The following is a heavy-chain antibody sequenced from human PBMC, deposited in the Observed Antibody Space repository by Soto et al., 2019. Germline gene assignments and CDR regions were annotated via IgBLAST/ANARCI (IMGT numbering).Heavy chain of an antibody. CDR3: ARNTGSGNSGGFDY. J-gene: IGHJ4*01. CDR2: ISASNGHT. CDR1: GYTFSSHT. Sequence: ASVKVSCKASGYTFSSHTISWVRQAPGQGLEWMGWISASNGHTKYAQKFQGRVTMTTDTSTTTVYMEMKSLRSDDTAVYYCARNTGSGNSGGFDYWGQGTMVTVSS. V-gene: IGHV1-18*04. D-gene: IGHD3-3*01.